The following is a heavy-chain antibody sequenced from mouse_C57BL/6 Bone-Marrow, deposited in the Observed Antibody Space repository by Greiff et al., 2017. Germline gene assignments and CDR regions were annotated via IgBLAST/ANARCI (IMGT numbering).Heavy chain of an antibody. CDR1: GVDFSRYW. J-gene: IGHJ1*03. D-gene: IGHD1-1*01. CDR3: ASPYGSSSYWYFDV. Sequence: AGGGVDFSRYWMSWVRRAPEKGLEWIGEINPDSSTINYAPSLKDKFIISRDNAKNTLYLQMSKVRSEDTALYYCASPYGSSSYWYFDVWGTGTTVTVSS. V-gene: IGHV4-1*01. CDR2: INPDSSTI.